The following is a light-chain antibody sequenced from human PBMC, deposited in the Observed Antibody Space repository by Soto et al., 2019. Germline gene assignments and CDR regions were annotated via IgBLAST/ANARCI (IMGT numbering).Light chain of an antibody. CDR1: QSVSSSY. CDR2: GAS. V-gene: IGKV3-20*01. J-gene: IGKJ2*01. Sequence: EIVLTQSPGTLSLSPGERATLSCRASQSVSSSYLAWYQQKPDQAPRLLIYGASSRATGIPDRFSGSGSGTDFTLTISRLEPEDFAVYYCQQYGSSPLYTFGQGTKLGIK. CDR3: QQYGSSPLYT.